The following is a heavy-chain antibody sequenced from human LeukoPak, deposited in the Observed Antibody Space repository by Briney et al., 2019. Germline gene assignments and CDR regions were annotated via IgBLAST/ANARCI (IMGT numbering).Heavy chain of an antibody. CDR1: GYTFTSYD. J-gene: IGHJ4*02. V-gene: IGHV1-8*01. D-gene: IGHD3-22*01. CDR3: ARAYYYDSSGYYYYDY. Sequence: ASVKVSCKASGYTFTSYDINWVRQATGQGLEWMGWMNPNSGNTGYAQKFQGRDTMTRNTSISTAYMELSSLRSEDTAVYYCARAYYYDSSGYYYYDYWGQGTLVTVSS. CDR2: MNPNSGNT.